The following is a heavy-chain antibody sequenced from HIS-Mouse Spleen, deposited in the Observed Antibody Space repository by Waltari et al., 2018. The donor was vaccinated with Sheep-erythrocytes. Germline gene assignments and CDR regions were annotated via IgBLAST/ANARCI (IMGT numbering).Heavy chain of an antibody. CDR2: ISWSSGSI. CDR1: GFSFDDYA. CDR3: AKDISHNIVVVPAAVGDY. D-gene: IGHD2-2*01. Sequence: EVQLVESGGGLVQPGRSLRLSCAASGFSFDDYAMHWVRQAPGKGREWVSGISWSSGSIGYADSVKGRFTISRDNAKNSLYLQMNSLRAEDTALYYCAKDISHNIVVVPAAVGDYWGQGTLVTVSS. V-gene: IGHV3-9*01. J-gene: IGHJ4*02.